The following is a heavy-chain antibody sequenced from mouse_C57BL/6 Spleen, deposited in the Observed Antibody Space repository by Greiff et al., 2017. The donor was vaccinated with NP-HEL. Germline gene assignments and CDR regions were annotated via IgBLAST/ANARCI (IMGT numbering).Heavy chain of an antibody. CDR2: ISSGSSTI. D-gene: IGHD2-5*01. CDR1: GFTFSDYG. Sequence: EVQRVESGGGLVKPGGSLKLSCAASGFTFSDYGMHWVRQAPEKGLEWVAYISSGSSTIYYADTVKGRFTISRDNAKNTLFLQMTSLRSEDTAMYYCASRGYSKGDWYFDVWGTGTTVTVSS. V-gene: IGHV5-17*01. J-gene: IGHJ1*03. CDR3: ASRGYSKGDWYFDV.